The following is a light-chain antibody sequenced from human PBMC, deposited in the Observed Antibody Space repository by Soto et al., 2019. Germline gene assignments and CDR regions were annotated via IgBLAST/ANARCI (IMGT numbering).Light chain of an antibody. CDR1: QGVSSW. V-gene: IGKV1-12*02. J-gene: IGKJ3*01. CDR2: AAS. CDR3: QQSNSFPFT. Sequence: DIPMTQSPSSVSASVGDRVTITCRASQGVSSWLAWYQQKPGTAPKLLIYAASRLQSGVPSRFSGSGSGTEFYLTISSLQPEDFATYYCQQSNSFPFTFGPGTKVAIK.